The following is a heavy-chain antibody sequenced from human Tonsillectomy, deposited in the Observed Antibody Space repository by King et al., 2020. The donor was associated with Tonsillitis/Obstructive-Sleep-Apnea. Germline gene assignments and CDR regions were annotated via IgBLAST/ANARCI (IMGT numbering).Heavy chain of an antibody. J-gene: IGHJ6*02. D-gene: IGHD3-10*01. CDR1: GFTFRSYS. CDR2: ISYDGSNK. V-gene: IGHV3-30*04. Sequence: VQLVESGGGVVQPGRSLRLSCAASGFTFRSYSMHWVRQAPGKGLEWVAVISYDGSNKYYADSVKGRFTISRDNSKNTLYVQMHSLRAEDTAVYYCSRDSGGVPGRYSGMDVWGQGTTVTVSS. CDR3: SRDSGGVPGRYSGMDV.